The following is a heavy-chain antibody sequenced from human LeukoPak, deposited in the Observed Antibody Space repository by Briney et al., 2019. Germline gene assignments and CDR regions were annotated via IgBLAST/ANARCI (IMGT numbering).Heavy chain of an antibody. CDR2: IWNDESNK. Sequence: SGGSLRLSCAASGFSFNSYGMHWVRQAPGKGLEWVAVIWNDESNKYYADSVKGRFTISRDNSKNTLYLQMNSLRAADTAVYYCARKHYLTTRYTSGWLYYFDYWGQGTLVTVSS. V-gene: IGHV3-33*01. CDR3: ARKHYLTTRYTSGWLYYFDY. CDR1: GFSFNSYG. J-gene: IGHJ4*02. D-gene: IGHD6-19*01.